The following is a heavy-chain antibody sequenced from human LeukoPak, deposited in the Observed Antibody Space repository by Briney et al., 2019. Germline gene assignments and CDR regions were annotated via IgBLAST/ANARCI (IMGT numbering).Heavy chain of an antibody. Sequence: SETLSLTCAVYGGSFSGYYWSWIRLPPGKGLEWIGEIHHSGSTNYNPSLKSRVTISVDTSKNQFSLKLTSVTAADTAVYYCARGGGDYWYFDLWGRGTLVTVSS. D-gene: IGHD2-21*01. J-gene: IGHJ2*01. CDR3: ARGGGDYWYFDL. V-gene: IGHV4-34*01. CDR2: IHHSGST. CDR1: GGSFSGYY.